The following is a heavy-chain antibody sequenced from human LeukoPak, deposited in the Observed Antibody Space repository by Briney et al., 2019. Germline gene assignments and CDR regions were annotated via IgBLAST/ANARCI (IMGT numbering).Heavy chain of an antibody. CDR2: IYYSGST. Sequence: SETLSLTFTVSGGSISSSSYYWGWIRQPPGKGLEWIGSIYYSGSTNYNPSLKSRVTISVDKSKNQFSLKLSSVTAADTAVYYCAKKEWELWPFDYWGQGTLVTVSS. CDR3: AKKEWELWPFDY. CDR1: GGSISSSSYY. J-gene: IGHJ4*02. D-gene: IGHD1-26*01. V-gene: IGHV4-39*07.